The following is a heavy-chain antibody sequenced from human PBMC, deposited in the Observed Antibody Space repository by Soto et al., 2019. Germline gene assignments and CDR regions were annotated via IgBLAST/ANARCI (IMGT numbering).Heavy chain of an antibody. J-gene: IGHJ3*02. V-gene: IGHV3-48*01. CDR2: ISSTSSTI. CDR1: EFTFSDYI. CDR3: AREWEPDAFDI. Sequence: GGSLRLSCAASEFTFSDYIMNWVRQAPGKGLEWVSYISSTSSTIYYADSVKGRFTISRDNAKNSLYLQMNSLRAEDTAVYYCAREWEPDAFDIWGQGTMVTVS. D-gene: IGHD1-26*01.